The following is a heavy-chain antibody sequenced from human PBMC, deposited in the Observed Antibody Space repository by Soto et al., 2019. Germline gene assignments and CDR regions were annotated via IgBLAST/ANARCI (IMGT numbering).Heavy chain of an antibody. Sequence: SVKVSCKASGGTFSSYAISWVRQAPGQGLEWMGGIIPIFGTANYAQKFQGRVTITADESTSTAYMEPSSLRSEDAAVYYCARDLLAARFYYYGMDVWGQGTTVTVSS. D-gene: IGHD6-6*01. CDR3: ARDLLAARFYYYGMDV. J-gene: IGHJ6*02. V-gene: IGHV1-69*13. CDR1: GGTFSSYA. CDR2: IIPIFGTA.